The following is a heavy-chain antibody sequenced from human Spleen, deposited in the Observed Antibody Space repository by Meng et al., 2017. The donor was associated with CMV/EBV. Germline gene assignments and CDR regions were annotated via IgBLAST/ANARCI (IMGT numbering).Heavy chain of an antibody. V-gene: IGHV1-69*02. D-gene: IGHD5-24*01. CDR1: GDSLSSYT. Sequence: SCKVSGDSLSSYTISWLRQAPGQGPEWMGRIIPILDIPDYAERFQGRVTIAADKSSSTAYMELSSLRSEDTAVYYCSFSDGYTTRVDYWGQGTLVTVSS. J-gene: IGHJ4*02. CDR2: IIPILDIP. CDR3: SFSDGYTTRVDY.